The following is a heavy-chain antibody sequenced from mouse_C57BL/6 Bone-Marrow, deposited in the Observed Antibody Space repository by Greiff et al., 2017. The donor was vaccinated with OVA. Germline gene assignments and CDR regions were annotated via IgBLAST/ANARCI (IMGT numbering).Heavy chain of an antibody. CDR3: ARHDSNYETFAY. CDR2: IWSDGST. V-gene: IGHV2-6-1*01. CDR1: GFSLTSYG. J-gene: IGHJ3*01. D-gene: IGHD2-5*01. Sequence: VKLMESGPGLVAPSQSLSITCTVSGFSLTSYGVHWVRQPPGKGLEWLVVIWSDGSTTYNSALKSRLSISKNNSKSQVFLKMNSLQTDDTAMYYCARHDSNYETFAYWGQGTLVTVSA.